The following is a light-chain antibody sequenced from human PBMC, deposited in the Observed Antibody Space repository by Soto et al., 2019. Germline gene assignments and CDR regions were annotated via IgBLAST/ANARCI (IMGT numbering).Light chain of an antibody. V-gene: IGKV3-20*01. J-gene: IGKJ1*01. Sequence: IGLTQSPGTLSLSPGERATLSCRASQSVSNSFLAWYQQKPGQAPRLLIYGASTRATGIPDRFSGSGSGTDFTLTISRLEPEDFAVYYCHQYGSSPETFGQGTKVDIK. CDR3: HQYGSSPET. CDR2: GAS. CDR1: QSVSNSF.